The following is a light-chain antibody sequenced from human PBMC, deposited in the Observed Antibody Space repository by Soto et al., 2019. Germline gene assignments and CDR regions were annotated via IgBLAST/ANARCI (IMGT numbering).Light chain of an antibody. CDR2: DAS. CDR1: QSVRTY. Sequence: EIVMTQSPATLSLSPGERATLSCRASQSVRTYLAWYQQKPGQAPRLLLFDASKRATGIPARFRGSGSGTDFTLTISNLEPEDFAIYYCQQRSAWPLTFGGGTEVEIK. J-gene: IGKJ4*01. V-gene: IGKV3-11*01. CDR3: QQRSAWPLT.